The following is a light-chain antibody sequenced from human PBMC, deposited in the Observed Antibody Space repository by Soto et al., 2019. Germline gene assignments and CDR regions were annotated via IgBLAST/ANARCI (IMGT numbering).Light chain of an antibody. J-gene: IGKJ1*01. V-gene: IGKV1-5*01. CDR1: QSISSW. CDR2: DAS. Sequence: IQMTQSPSTLSSSVGDRVTITCRASQSISSWLAWYQQKPGKAPKLLIYDASSLESGVPSRFSGSGSGTEFTLTISSLKTDDFATYYCQQYNSYPATFGQGTKVDIK. CDR3: QQYNSYPAT.